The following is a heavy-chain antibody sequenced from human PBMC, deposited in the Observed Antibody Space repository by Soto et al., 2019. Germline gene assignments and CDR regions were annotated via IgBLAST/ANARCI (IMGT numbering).Heavy chain of an antibody. D-gene: IGHD2-2*01. CDR2: IYHSGST. CDR1: GGSFSGYS. CDR3: ARVPDR. Sequence: PSETLSLTCAVHGGSFSGYSWSWIRQPPGKGLEWIGYIYHSGSTYYNPSLKSRVTISVDRSKNQFSLKLSSVTAADTAVYYCARVPDRWGQGTLVTVSS. V-gene: IGHV4-30-2*01. J-gene: IGHJ5*02.